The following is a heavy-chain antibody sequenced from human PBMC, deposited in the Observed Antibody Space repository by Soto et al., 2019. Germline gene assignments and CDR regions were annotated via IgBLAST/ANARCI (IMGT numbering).Heavy chain of an antibody. CDR1: SGSISSGGFY. J-gene: IGHJ4*02. V-gene: IGHV4-31*03. CDR3: ARVVQQLVPYFFDY. Sequence: SETLSLTCTVASGSISSGGFYWSWIRQHPGKGLEWIEYIYYSGNTYYNPSLKSRVTMSVDTSKNQFSLKLRSVTAADTAVYYCARVVQQLVPYFFDYWGQGTLVTVSS. D-gene: IGHD6-13*01. CDR2: IYYSGNT.